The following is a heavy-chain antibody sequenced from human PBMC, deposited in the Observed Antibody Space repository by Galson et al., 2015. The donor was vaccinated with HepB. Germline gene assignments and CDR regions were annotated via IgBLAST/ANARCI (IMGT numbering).Heavy chain of an antibody. J-gene: IGHJ6*02. CDR2: IYSGGST. D-gene: IGHD3-9*01. CDR3: ARDLLNYDILTGYYPYYYYGMDV. Sequence: SLRLSCAASGFTFSSYAMSWVRQAPGKGLEWVSVIYSGGSTYYADSVKGRFTISRDNSKNTLYLQMNSLRAEDTAVYYCARDLLNYDILTGYYPYYYYGMDVWGQGTTVTVSS. V-gene: IGHV3-66*01. CDR1: GFTFSSYA.